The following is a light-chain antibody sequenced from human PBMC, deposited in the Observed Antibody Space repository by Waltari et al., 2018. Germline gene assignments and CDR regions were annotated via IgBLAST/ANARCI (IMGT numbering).Light chain of an antibody. Sequence: EIVLTQSPGTLSLSLGERATVSCRASQSVSSALAWYQQKPGQAPRPLIYGASTRATGIPDRFSGSGSGTDFSLTISRLEPDDFAVYYCQHYLRLPVTFGQGTTVEI. J-gene: IGKJ1*01. CDR3: QHYLRLPVT. V-gene: IGKV3-20*01. CDR2: GAS. CDR1: QSVSSA.